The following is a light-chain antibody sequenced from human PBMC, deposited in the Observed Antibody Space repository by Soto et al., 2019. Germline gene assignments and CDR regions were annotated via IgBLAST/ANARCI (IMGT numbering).Light chain of an antibody. CDR1: QSLVSGDGKPN. J-gene: IGKJ2*01. CDR3: VQASHWPYT. V-gene: IGKV2-30*01. Sequence: DVVMTQSPLSLPVTLGQPASISCRSSQSLVSGDGKPNLNWFQQRPGQSQRRLIYKVSNRDSGVPDRFSGSVSGIDFTLKISRVEAEDVGIYFCVQASHWPYTFGQGTKLEIK. CDR2: KVS.